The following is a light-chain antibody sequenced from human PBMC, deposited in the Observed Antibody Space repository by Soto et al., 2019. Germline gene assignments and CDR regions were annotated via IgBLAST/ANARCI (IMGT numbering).Light chain of an antibody. CDR1: HSVSSSY. CDR2: GAS. J-gene: IGKJ5*01. V-gene: IGKV3-20*01. CDR3: QQYGSPIT. Sequence: IVLTQSPGTLSLSPGERATLSCRASHSVSSSYLAWYQQKPCQAPRLLIYGASSRATGIPDSLSGSASGTDFTLTISRLAPEDSAVYYCQQYGSPITFGHGTRLEIK.